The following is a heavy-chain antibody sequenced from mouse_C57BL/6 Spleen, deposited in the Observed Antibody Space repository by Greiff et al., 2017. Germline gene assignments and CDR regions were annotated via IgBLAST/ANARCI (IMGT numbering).Heavy chain of an antibody. CDR3: AIPTMVTTEGFAY. D-gene: IGHD2-9*01. CDR1: GYTFTSYW. CDR2: IHPSDSDT. Sequence: QVHVKQSGAELVKPGASVKVSCKASGYTFTSYWLHWVKQRPGQGLEWIGRIHPSDSDTNYNQKFKGKATLTVDKSSSTAYMQLSSLTSEDSAVYYCAIPTMVTTEGFAYWGQGTLVTVSA. V-gene: IGHV1-74*01. J-gene: IGHJ3*01.